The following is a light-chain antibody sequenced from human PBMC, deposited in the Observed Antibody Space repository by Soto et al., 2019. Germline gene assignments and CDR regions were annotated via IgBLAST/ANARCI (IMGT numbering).Light chain of an antibody. CDR3: QQYGGVPYT. Sequence: EIVLTQSPGTLSLSPGQRATLSCRASESISRDYLAWYQQLLGQAPRLLIYGASSGATGIPDRFSGSGSGTDFTLTISRLEPEDFAIYYCQQYGGVPYTFGQGTKLEIK. CDR2: GAS. J-gene: IGKJ2*01. CDR1: ESISRDY. V-gene: IGKV3-20*01.